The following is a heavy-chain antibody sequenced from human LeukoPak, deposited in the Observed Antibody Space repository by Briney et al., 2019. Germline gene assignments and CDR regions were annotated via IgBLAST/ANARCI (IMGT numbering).Heavy chain of an antibody. CDR1: GGSFSGYY. J-gene: IGHJ1*01. V-gene: IGHV4-34*01. CDR3: ATILRPKVYFQH. CDR2: INHSGST. Sequence: SETLSLTCAVYGGSFSGYYWSWIRQPPGKGLEWIGEINHSGSTNYNPSLKSRVTMSVDTSKNQFSLKLSSVTAADTAVYYCATILRPKVYFQHWGQGTLVTVSS. D-gene: IGHD4-17*01.